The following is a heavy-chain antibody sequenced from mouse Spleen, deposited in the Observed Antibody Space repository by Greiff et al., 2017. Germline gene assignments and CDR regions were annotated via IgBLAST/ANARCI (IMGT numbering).Heavy chain of an antibody. CDR1: GYTFTSYG. CDR2: IYPRSGNT. CDR3: ARGDNPFAY. V-gene: IGHV1-81*01. J-gene: IGHJ3*01. Sequence: QVQLQQSGAELARPGASVKLSCKASGYTFTSYGISWVKQRTGQGLEWIGEIYPRSGNTYYNEKFKGKATLTADKSSSTAYMELRSLTSEDSAVYFCARGDNPFAYWGQGTLVTVSA. D-gene: IGHD1-3*01.